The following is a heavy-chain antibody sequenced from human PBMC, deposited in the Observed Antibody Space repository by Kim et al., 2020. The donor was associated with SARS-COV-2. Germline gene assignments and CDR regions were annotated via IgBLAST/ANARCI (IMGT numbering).Heavy chain of an antibody. J-gene: IGHJ1*01. CDR2: ISGSGGST. V-gene: IGHV3-23*01. D-gene: IGHD6-19*01. Sequence: GGSLRLSCAASGFTFSSYAMSWVRQAPGKGLEWVSAISGSGGSTYYADSVKGRFTISRDNSKNTLYLQMNSLRAEDTAVYYCAKFWQPHSGWYLSEYFQHWGQGTLVTVSS. CDR3: AKFWQPHSGWYLSEYFQH. CDR1: GFTFSSYA.